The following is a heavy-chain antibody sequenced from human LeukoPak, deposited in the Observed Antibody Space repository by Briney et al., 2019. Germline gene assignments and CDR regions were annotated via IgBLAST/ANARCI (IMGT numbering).Heavy chain of an antibody. J-gene: IGHJ4*02. CDR3: ARALGTAMVHFDY. CDR2: IRDDGSTR. V-gene: IGHV3-30*02. D-gene: IGHD5-18*01. Sequence: PGGSLRLSCAASGFTFSRYGLHWVRQAPGKGLEWVAFIRDDGSTRYYADSVKGRFTVSRDNAKNSLYLQMNSLRAEDTAVYYCARALGTAMVHFDYWGQGTLVTVSS. CDR1: GFTFSRYG.